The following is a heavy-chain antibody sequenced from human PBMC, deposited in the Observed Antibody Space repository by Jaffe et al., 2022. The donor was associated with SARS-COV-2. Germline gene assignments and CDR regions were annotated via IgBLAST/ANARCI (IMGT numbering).Heavy chain of an antibody. CDR1: GGSISSGSYY. Sequence: QVQLQESGPGLVKPSQTLSLTCTVSGGSISSGSYYWSWIRQPAGKGLEWIGRIYTSGSTNYNPSLKSRVTISVDTSKNQFSLKLSSVTAADTAVYYCASSYYYDSSGYYPYYGMDVWGQGTTVTVSS. CDR2: IYTSGST. D-gene: IGHD3-22*01. J-gene: IGHJ6*02. V-gene: IGHV4-61*02. CDR3: ASSYYYDSSGYYPYYGMDV.